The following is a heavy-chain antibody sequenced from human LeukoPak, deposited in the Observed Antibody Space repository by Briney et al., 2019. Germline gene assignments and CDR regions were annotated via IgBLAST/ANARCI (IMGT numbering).Heavy chain of an antibody. CDR2: IYYSGST. D-gene: IGHD6-19*01. V-gene: IGHV4-59*08. CDR3: ARAGVAVARNYYYYGMDV. J-gene: IGHJ6*02. Sequence: SETLSLTCTVSGGSISSYYWSWIRQPPGKGLEWVGYIYYSGSTNYNPSLKSRVTISVDTSKNQFSLKLSSVTAAHTAVYYCARAGVAVARNYYYYGMDVWGQGTTVTVSS. CDR1: GGSISSYY.